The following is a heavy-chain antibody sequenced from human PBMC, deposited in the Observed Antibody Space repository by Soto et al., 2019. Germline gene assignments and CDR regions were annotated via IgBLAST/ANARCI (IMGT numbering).Heavy chain of an antibody. CDR3: ARTGGDCTQGVCYDF. V-gene: IGHV1-18*01. Sequence: ASVKVSCKASGYTFIKYGVSWMRQAPGQGLEWLGWISPYNGDTYYAQSLQGRVNVTKDTSTNTAYMELRSLRSEDTAVYFCARTGGDCTQGVCYDFWGQGTLVTVSS. J-gene: IGHJ4*02. CDR2: ISPYNGDT. CDR1: GYTFIKYG. D-gene: IGHD2-8*01.